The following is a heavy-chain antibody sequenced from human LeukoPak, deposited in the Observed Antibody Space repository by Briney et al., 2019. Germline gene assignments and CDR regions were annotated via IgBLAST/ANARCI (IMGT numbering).Heavy chain of an antibody. Sequence: SETLSLTCTVSGGSIISSSYYWGWIRQAPGKGLEWIGSIYYSGSTYYNPSLKSRVTISVDTSKNQFSLKLSSVTAADTAVYYCARSGWSLFVDYWGQGTLVTVSS. CDR3: ARSGWSLFVDY. V-gene: IGHV4-39*01. CDR1: GGSIISSSYY. CDR2: IYYSGST. D-gene: IGHD6-19*01. J-gene: IGHJ4*02.